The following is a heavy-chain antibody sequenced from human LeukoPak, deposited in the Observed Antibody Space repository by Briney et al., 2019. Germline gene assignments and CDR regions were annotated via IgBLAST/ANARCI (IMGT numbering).Heavy chain of an antibody. Sequence: SVEVFCNASGGTFSSYAISWVRQAPGEGVEGMRGVIPIIGTANYAQKFQGRIAITTHESTSTAYMELSRLRSEDTAVYYCASDGSRVDIVATIWDYYYYMDVWGKGTTVTVSS. CDR2: VIPIIGTA. CDR1: GGTFSSYA. D-gene: IGHD5-12*01. V-gene: IGHV1-69*05. J-gene: IGHJ6*03. CDR3: ASDGSRVDIVATIWDYYYYMDV.